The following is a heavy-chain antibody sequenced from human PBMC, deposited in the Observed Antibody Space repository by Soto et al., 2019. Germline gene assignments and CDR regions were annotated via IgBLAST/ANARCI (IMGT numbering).Heavy chain of an antibody. CDR1: RFTFSSYA. D-gene: IGHD3-3*01. CDR3: AKSSLYYDFWSGPDY. V-gene: IGHV3-23*01. Sequence: PGGSLRLSCAASRFTFSSYAMSWVRQAPGKGLEWVSAISGSGGSTYYADSVKGRFTISRDNSKNTLYLQMNSLRAEDTAVYYCAKSSLYYDFWSGPDYWGQGTLVTVSS. J-gene: IGHJ4*02. CDR2: ISGSGGST.